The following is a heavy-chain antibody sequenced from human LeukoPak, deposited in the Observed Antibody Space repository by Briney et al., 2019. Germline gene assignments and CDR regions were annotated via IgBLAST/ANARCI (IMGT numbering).Heavy chain of an antibody. V-gene: IGHV6-1*01. CDR3: ARGAGRGGTNFDY. CDR2: AYHRSKWYI. J-gene: IGHJ4*02. Sequence: SQTLSLTCAISGDCISGRPAVWNWIRQSPSRGLEWLGRAYHRSKWYIDYAVSVKGRITITPDTSKNQFSLQLNSVTPEDTAVYYCARGAGRGGTNFDYWGQGTLVTVSS. D-gene: IGHD3-10*01. CDR1: GDCISGRPAV.